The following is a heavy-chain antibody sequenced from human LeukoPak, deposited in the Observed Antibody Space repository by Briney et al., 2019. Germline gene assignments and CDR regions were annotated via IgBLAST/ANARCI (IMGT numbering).Heavy chain of an antibody. CDR2: ISGSSVYR. J-gene: IGHJ3*02. CDR1: GFTFSTYW. D-gene: IGHD6-19*01. V-gene: IGHV3-21*01. CDR3: ARVSVAGSVIDAFDM. Sequence: PGGSLRLSCVASGFTFSTYWMSWVRQAPGKGLEWVSCISGSSVYRYYGDSVKGRFTISRDNAKNSLYLQMNSLRAEDTAVYYCARVSVAGSVIDAFDMWGQGTMVTVSS.